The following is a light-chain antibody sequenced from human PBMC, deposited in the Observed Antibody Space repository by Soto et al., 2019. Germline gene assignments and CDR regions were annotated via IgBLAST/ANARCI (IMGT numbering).Light chain of an antibody. V-gene: IGLV2-23*03. CDR2: EGS. Sequence: QSALTQPASVSGSPGQSITISCTGTSSDVGSYNLVSWYQQHPGKAPKLMIYEGSKRPSGVSNRFSGSKSGNTASLTISGLQAEDEADYYSCSYAGSSTFVYVFGTGTKVTVL. J-gene: IGLJ1*01. CDR3: CSYAGSSTFVYV. CDR1: SSDVGSYNL.